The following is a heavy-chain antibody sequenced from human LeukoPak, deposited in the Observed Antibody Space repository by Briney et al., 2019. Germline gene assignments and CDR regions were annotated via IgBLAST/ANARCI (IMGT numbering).Heavy chain of an antibody. Sequence: GGSLRLSCAASGFTFDDYAMHWVRQAPGKGLEWVSGISWNSGSIGYADSVKGRFTISRDNAKNSLYLQMNSLRAEDTAVYYCARDKSSSWYRLFDYWGQGTLVTVSS. CDR3: ARDKSSSWYRLFDY. CDR2: ISWNSGSI. D-gene: IGHD6-13*01. J-gene: IGHJ4*02. CDR1: GFTFDDYA. V-gene: IGHV3-9*01.